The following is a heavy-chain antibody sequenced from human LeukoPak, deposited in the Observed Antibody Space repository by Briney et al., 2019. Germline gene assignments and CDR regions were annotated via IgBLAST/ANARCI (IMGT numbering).Heavy chain of an antibody. J-gene: IGHJ4*02. CDR3: ARDLRAEVATGTFDY. CDR1: GCSISSSSYF. Sequence: SETLSFTGSVSGCSISSSSYFWGWIRQPPGKRLEWIGSIYYSGSTYYNPSLKSRVTISVDTSKNQFSLKVSSVTAADTAVYYCARDLRAEVATGTFDYWGQGTLVTVSS. CDR2: IYYSGST. V-gene: IGHV4-39*07. D-gene: IGHD5-12*01.